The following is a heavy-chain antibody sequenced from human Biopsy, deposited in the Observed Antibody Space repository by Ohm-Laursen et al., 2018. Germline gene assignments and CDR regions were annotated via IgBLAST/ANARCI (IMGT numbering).Heavy chain of an antibody. J-gene: IGHJ4*02. Sequence: ASVKVSCKAPGYSFTSYYMHWVRQAPGQGLEWMGMINPSGSTTSYPQIFQGRVTMTRDTSKSTVYVELSSLRSADTAVYFCARNTGWYGDLYYFDYWGQGTLVTVSS. CDR1: GYSFTSYY. CDR3: ARNTGWYGDLYYFDY. CDR2: INPSGSTT. V-gene: IGHV1-46*01. D-gene: IGHD6-19*01.